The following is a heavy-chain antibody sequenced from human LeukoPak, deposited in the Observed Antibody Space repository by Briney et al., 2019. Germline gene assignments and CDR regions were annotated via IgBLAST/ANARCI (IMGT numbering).Heavy chain of an antibody. J-gene: IGHJ4*02. CDR2: INPNSGGT. CDR3: ARDLSGSYDY. Sequence: GASVKVSCKASGYTFTSYYIHWVRQAPGQGLEWMGLINPNSGGTNYAQKFQGRVTLTKDTSITTGYMELSSLRSDDTAVYYCARDLSGSYDYWGQGTLVTVSS. V-gene: IGHV1-2*02. CDR1: GYTFTSYY. D-gene: IGHD1-26*01.